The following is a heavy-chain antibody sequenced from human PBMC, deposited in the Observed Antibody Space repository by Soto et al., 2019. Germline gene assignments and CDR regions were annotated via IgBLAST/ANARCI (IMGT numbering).Heavy chain of an antibody. CDR3: ASRGYCSGGSCKIDP. J-gene: IGHJ5*02. CDR2: IIPIFGTA. V-gene: IGHV1-69*06. CDR1: GGTFSSYA. Sequence: ASVKVSCKASGGTFSSYAISWVRQAPGQGLEWMGGIIPIFGTANYAQKFQGRVTITADKSTSTAYMELSSLRSEDTAVYYCASRGYCSGGSCKIDPWGQGTLVTVS. D-gene: IGHD2-15*01.